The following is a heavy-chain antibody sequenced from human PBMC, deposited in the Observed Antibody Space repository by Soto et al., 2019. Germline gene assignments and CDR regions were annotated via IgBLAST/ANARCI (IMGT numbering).Heavy chain of an antibody. CDR2: TRRKIDSYTT. Sequence: EVQLVDSGGGLVQPGGSLRLSCAPSGFTFSDHNVDWVRQAPGKGLEWVGRTRRKIDSYTTVYAASVKGRFTISRDDSKNSLYLQMNSLKIEDTAVYYCAIDIMGTGSYWGQGILVTVSS. CDR3: AIDIMGTGSY. D-gene: IGHD5-12*01. J-gene: IGHJ4*02. V-gene: IGHV3-72*01. CDR1: GFTFSDHN.